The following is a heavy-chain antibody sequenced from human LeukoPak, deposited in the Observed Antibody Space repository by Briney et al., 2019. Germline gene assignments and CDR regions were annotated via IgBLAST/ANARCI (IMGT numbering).Heavy chain of an antibody. CDR2: IRYDGSNK. V-gene: IGHV3-30*02. CDR1: GFTFSSYG. CDR3: AKDWTAMPDY. J-gene: IGHJ4*02. Sequence: PGGSLRLSCAASGFTFSSYGMPWVRQAPGKGLEWVAFIRYDGSNKYYADSVKGRFTISRGNSKNTLYLQMNSLRAEDTAVYYCAKDWTAMPDYWGQGTLVTVSS. D-gene: IGHD3/OR15-3a*01.